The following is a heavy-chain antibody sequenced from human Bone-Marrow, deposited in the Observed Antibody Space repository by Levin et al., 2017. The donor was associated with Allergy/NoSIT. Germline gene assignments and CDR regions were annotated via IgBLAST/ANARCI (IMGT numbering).Heavy chain of an antibody. CDR2: IWYDGSNK. CDR1: GFTFSSYG. CDR3: AYGSGSLYYFDY. V-gene: IGHV3-33*01. J-gene: IGHJ4*02. Sequence: SCAASGFTFSSYGMHWVRQAPGKGLEWVAVIWYDGSNKYYADSVKGRFTISRDNSKNTLYLQMNSLRAEDTAVYYCAYGSGSLYYFDYWGQGTLVTVSS. D-gene: IGHD3-10*01.